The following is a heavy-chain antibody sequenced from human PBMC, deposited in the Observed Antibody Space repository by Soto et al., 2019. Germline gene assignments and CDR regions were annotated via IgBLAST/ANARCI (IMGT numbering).Heavy chain of an antibody. CDR1: GGTFSSYT. CDR2: IIPILGIA. CDR3: ARDLPESLRYCSGGSCYSGGRNYYYGMDV. Sequence: SVKGSCKASGGTFSSYTISWVRQAPGQGLEWMGRIIPILGIANYAQKFQGRVTITADKSTSTAYMELSSLRSEDTAVYYCARDLPESLRYCSGGSCYSGGRNYYYGMDVWGQGTTVTVSS. J-gene: IGHJ6*02. V-gene: IGHV1-69*04. D-gene: IGHD2-15*01.